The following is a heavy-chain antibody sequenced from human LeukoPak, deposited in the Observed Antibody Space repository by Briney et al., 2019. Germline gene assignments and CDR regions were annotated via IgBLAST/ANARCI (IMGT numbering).Heavy chain of an antibody. CDR3: ASKNGITMVRGVIIYGMDV. Sequence: ASVKVSCTASGYTFTSYDINWVRQATGQGLEWMGWMNPNSGNTGYAQKFQGRVTMTRNTSISTAYMELSSLRSEDTAVYYCASKNGITMVRGVIIYGMDVWGQGTTVTVSS. CDR1: GYTFTSYD. D-gene: IGHD3-10*01. CDR2: MNPNSGNT. J-gene: IGHJ6*02. V-gene: IGHV1-8*01.